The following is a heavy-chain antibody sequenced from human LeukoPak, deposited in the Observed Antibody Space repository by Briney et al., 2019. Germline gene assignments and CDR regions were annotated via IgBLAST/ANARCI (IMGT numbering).Heavy chain of an antibody. CDR3: AKSSYYDASGYYREFYFDS. J-gene: IGHJ4*02. CDR1: GFSFSNYA. CDR2: ISGSGGST. V-gene: IGHV3-23*01. D-gene: IGHD3-22*01. Sequence: GGSLRLSCVPSGFSFSNYAMSWVRQAPGKGLGWVSSISGSGGSTHYVDSVKGRFTISRDKTKNTLYLQMNSLRAEDTAVYYCAKSSYYDASGYYREFYFDSWGQGTLVTVSS.